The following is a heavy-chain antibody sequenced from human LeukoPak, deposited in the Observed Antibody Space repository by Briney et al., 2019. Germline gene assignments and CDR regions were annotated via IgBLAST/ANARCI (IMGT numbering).Heavy chain of an antibody. CDR1: GGSISSGTYY. CDR3: ARLPDP. CDR2: IYTSGIT. J-gene: IGHJ5*02. V-gene: IGHV4-61*02. Sequence: SETLSLTCTVSGGSISSGTYYWYWIRQPAGKGLEWIGRIYTSGITNYNPSLKSRVTISVDTSKNQFSLKLTSVTASDTAVYYCARLPDPWGQGTLVAVSS.